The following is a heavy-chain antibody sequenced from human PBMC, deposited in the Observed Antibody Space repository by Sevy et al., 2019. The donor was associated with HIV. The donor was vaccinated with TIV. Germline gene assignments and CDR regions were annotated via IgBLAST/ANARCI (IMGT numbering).Heavy chain of an antibody. CDR1: GFTFSDYY. J-gene: IGHJ6*02. V-gene: IGHV3-11*01. CDR3: ARDRSLRFLEWLPDYYYYGMDV. CDR2: ISSSGSTI. D-gene: IGHD3-3*01. Sequence: SCAASGFTFSDYYMSWIRQAPGKGLEWVSYISSSGSTIYYADSVKGRFTISRDNAKNSLYLQMNSLRAEDTAVYYCARDRSLRFLEWLPDYYYYGMDVWGQGTTVTVSS.